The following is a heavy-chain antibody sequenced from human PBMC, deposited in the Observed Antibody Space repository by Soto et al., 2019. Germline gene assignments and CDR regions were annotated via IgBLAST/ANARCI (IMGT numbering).Heavy chain of an antibody. D-gene: IGHD6-19*01. CDR2: IYHSGST. J-gene: IGHJ4*02. Sequence: QVQLQESGPGLVKPSGTLSLTCAVSGGSISSSNWWSWVRQPPGKGLEWIGEIYHSGSTNYNPSLKGRVTISVDKSKNQFSLKLSSVTAADTAVYYCARWFRSSGWFGGYYFDYWGQGTLVTVSS. CDR3: ARWFRSSGWFGGYYFDY. CDR1: GGSISSSNW. V-gene: IGHV4-4*02.